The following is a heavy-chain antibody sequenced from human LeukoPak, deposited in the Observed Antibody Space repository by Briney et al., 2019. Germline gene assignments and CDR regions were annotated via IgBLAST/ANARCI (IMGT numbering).Heavy chain of an antibody. CDR1: EYTFTGYY. V-gene: IGHV1-2*02. J-gene: IGHJ4*02. D-gene: IGHD6-13*01. Sequence: ASVKVSCKASEYTFTGYYMHWVRQAPGQGLEWMGWIHPNSGGINYAQNFQGRVSMTRDTPISTAYMELSRLRSDDTAVYYCARDLEAAAALDYWGQGTLVTVSS. CDR3: ARDLEAAAALDY. CDR2: IHPNSGGI.